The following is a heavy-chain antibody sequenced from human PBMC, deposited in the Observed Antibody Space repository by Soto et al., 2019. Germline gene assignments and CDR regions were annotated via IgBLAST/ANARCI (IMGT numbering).Heavy chain of an antibody. D-gene: IGHD3-10*01. CDR2: ISGSGGST. CDR3: AKDRPARGTTYYKVSYWFDP. V-gene: IGHV3-23*01. Sequence: HPGGSLRLSCAASGFTFSSYAMSWVRQAPGKGLEWVSAISGSGGSTYYADSVKGRFTISRDNSKNTLYLQMNSLRAEDTAVYYCAKDRPARGTTYYKVSYWFDPWGQGTLVTSPQ. J-gene: IGHJ5*02. CDR1: GFTFSSYA.